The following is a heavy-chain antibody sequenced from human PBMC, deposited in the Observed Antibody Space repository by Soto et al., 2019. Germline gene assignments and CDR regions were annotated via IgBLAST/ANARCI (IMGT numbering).Heavy chain of an antibody. V-gene: IGHV4-31*11. CDR2: IYYSGST. Sequence: SDTLSLTCAVSGGSISSGGYYWSWIRQHPGKGLEWIGYIYYSGSTYYNPSLKSRVTISVDTSKNQFSLKLSSVTATDTAVYYCATIFGVAPSHGMDVWGQGTTVTVSS. D-gene: IGHD3-3*01. J-gene: IGHJ6*02. CDR1: GGSISSGGYY. CDR3: ATIFGVAPSHGMDV.